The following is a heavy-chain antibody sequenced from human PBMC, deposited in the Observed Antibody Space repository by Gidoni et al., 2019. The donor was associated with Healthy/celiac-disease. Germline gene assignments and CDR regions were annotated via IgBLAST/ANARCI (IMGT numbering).Heavy chain of an antibody. CDR1: GFTFSSYA. CDR2: ISYDGSNK. D-gene: IGHD2-15*01. J-gene: IGHJ2*01. CDR3: AKDSGYCSGGSCYPAWYFDL. Sequence: QVQLVESGGGVVQPGRSLRLPCAASGFTFSSYALHWVRQAPGKGLEGVAVISYDGSNKYYADSVKGRFTISRDNSKNTLYLQMNSLRAEDTAVYYCAKDSGYCSGGSCYPAWYFDLWGRGTLVTVSS. V-gene: IGHV3-30*18.